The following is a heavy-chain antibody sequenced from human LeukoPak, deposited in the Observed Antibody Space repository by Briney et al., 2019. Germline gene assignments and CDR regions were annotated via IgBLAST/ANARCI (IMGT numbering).Heavy chain of an antibody. CDR2: MYHSGST. Sequence: SETLSLTCSVSGYSISSAYYWGWIRQPPGKGLEWIGTMYHSGSTNYNPSLKSRVTISVDTSKNQFSLKLSSVTAADTAVYYCAKVAKYYYGPETYFFFEHWGQGTLVTVSS. D-gene: IGHD3-10*01. V-gene: IGHV4-38-2*02. CDR3: AKVAKYYYGPETYFFFEH. CDR1: GYSISSAYY. J-gene: IGHJ4*02.